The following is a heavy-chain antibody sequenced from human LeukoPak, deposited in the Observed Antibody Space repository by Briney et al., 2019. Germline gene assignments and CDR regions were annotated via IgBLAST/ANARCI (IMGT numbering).Heavy chain of an antibody. CDR1: GFTFDDYA. D-gene: IGHD6-19*01. CDR2: ISWNSDNI. CDR3: ARAVEYQLLRTWYSSGWYFDY. Sequence: PGRSLRLSCAASGFTFDDYAMHWVRQAPGKGLEWVSGISWNSDNIAYADSVKGRFTISRDNAKNSLYLQMNSLRAEDTAVYYCARAVEYQLLRTWYSSGWYFDYWGQGTLVTVSS. V-gene: IGHV3-9*01. J-gene: IGHJ4*02.